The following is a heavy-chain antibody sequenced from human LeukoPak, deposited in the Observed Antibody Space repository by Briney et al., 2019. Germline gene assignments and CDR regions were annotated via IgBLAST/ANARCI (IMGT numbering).Heavy chain of an antibody. D-gene: IGHD3-9*01. CDR2: IYYSGST. V-gene: IGHV4-39*01. J-gene: IGHJ4*02. CDR1: GGSISSGSYY. CDR3: ARLHYDILTGYYVDY. Sequence: SETLSLTCTVSGGSISSGSYYWGWIRQPPGKGLEWIGSIYYSGSTYYNPSLKSRVTISVDTSKDQFSLKLSSVTAADTAVYYCARLHYDILTGYYVDYWGQGTLVTVSS.